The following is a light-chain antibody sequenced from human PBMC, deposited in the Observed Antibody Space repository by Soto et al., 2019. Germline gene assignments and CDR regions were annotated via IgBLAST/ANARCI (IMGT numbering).Light chain of an antibody. J-gene: IGLJ3*02. V-gene: IGLV2-14*01. CDR2: EVS. CDR1: SSDVGGYNY. CDR3: ISYTSSSTWV. Sequence: QSALTQPASVSGSPGQSITISWTGTSSDVGGYNYVSWYQHHPVKAPKLMIYEVSNRPSGVSDRFSGSRSGNTASLTISGLQAEDESDYYCISYTSSSTWVFGGGTQLTVL.